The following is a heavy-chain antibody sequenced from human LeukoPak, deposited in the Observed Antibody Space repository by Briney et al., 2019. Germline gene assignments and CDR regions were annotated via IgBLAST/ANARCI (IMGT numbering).Heavy chain of an antibody. Sequence: GGSLRLSCAASGFTFDDYGMSWVRQAPGKGLEWVSGINWNGGSTGYADSVKGRFTISRDNAKNSLYLQMNSLRAEDTALYYCARDQGIWTDGYGSGDDALDIWGQGTMVTVSS. D-gene: IGHD3-10*01. V-gene: IGHV3-20*04. CDR1: GFTFDDYG. CDR2: INWNGGST. CDR3: ARDQGIWTDGYGSGDDALDI. J-gene: IGHJ3*02.